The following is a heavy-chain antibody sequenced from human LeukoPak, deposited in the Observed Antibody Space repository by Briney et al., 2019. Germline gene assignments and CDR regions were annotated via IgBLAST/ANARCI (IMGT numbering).Heavy chain of an antibody. D-gene: IGHD3-22*01. Sequence: SETLSLTCTVSGASFSSGDQYWNWIRQSPGKGVEWIGRIHPSGTLYSNPSLESRVTISIDTSKNQFSLNLNSVTAADTAVYFCSRGLDSRKFGYCGQGTLVTVSS. J-gene: IGHJ4*02. CDR1: GASFSSGDQY. CDR2: IHPSGTL. CDR3: SRGLDSRKFGY. V-gene: IGHV4-31*03.